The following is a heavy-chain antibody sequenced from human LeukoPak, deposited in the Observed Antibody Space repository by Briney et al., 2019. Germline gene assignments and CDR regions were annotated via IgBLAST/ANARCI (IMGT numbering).Heavy chain of an antibody. CDR1: GGSISSSSYY. Sequence: RPSETLSLTCTVSGGSISSSSYYWSWIRQPAGKGLEWIGRIYTSGSTNYNPSLKSRVTMSVDTSKNQFSLKLSSVTAADTAVYYCARDLGYSSSWYWWRRESSWGQGTLVTVSS. J-gene: IGHJ5*02. CDR3: ARDLGYSSSWYWWRRESS. V-gene: IGHV4-61*02. D-gene: IGHD6-13*01. CDR2: IYTSGST.